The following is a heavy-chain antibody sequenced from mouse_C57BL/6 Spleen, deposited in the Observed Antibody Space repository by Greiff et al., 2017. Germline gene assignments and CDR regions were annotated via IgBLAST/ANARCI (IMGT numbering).Heavy chain of an antibody. CDR2: ISSGGSYT. Sequence: EVQLVESGGDLVKPGGSLKLSCAASGFTFSSYGMSWVRQTPDKRLEWVATISSGGSYTYYPDSVKGRFTISKDNAKNTLYLQMSSLKSEDTAMYYCARRGLDSNVCDYWGQGTTLTVSS. V-gene: IGHV5-6*01. J-gene: IGHJ2*01. CDR1: GFTFSSYG. D-gene: IGHD2-5*01. CDR3: ARRGLDSNVCDY.